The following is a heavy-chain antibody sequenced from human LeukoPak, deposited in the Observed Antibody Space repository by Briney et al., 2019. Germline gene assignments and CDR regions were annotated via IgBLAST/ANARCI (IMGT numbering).Heavy chain of an antibody. Sequence: GGSLRLSCAASGFTFSSYAMSWVRQAPGKGLEWVSAISGSGGNTYYADSVKGRFTISKDNSKNTVYLQMSSLRVDDTAVYYCAKAASSSWPSYYYGMDVWGQGTTVTVSS. D-gene: IGHD6-13*01. CDR1: GFTFSSYA. J-gene: IGHJ6*02. CDR3: AKAASSSWPSYYYGMDV. V-gene: IGHV3-23*01. CDR2: ISGSGGNT.